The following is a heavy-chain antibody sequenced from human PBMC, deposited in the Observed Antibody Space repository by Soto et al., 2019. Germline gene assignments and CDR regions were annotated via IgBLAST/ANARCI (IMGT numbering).Heavy chain of an antibody. CDR1: GFTFSSYN. V-gene: IGHV3-48*02. CDR3: ARAGRYNWNYSWFDP. CDR2: ISSSSTI. Sequence: EVQLVESGGGLVQPGGSLRLSCAASGFTFSSYNMNWVRQAPGKGLEWVSYISSSSTIYYADSVKGRFTISRDNAKNSLYLQMNSLRDEDTAVYYCARAGRYNWNYSWFDPWGQGTLVTVSS. J-gene: IGHJ5*02. D-gene: IGHD1-7*01.